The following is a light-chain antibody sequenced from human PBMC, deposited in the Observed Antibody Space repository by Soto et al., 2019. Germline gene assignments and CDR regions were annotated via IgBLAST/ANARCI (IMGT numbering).Light chain of an antibody. CDR1: QGISYY. CDR2: AAS. V-gene: IGKV1-17*03. J-gene: IGKJ4*01. CDR3: LQHNSYPAT. Sequence: DIQMTQSPSVMSASVGERVTITCRASQGISYYLAWFQQQPGKVPKRLIYAASNLESGVPSRFSGSGSVTEFTLTISSLQPEDFATYYCLQHNSYPATFGGGTKVEIK.